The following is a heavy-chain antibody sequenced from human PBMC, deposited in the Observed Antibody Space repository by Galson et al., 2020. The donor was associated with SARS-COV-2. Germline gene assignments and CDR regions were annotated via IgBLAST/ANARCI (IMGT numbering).Heavy chain of an antibody. CDR2: INPNTGGT. Sequence: ASVKVSCKTSGYTFTAYYIHWVRQAPGQRLEWMGWINPNTGGTNYAQKFQGWVTMTRDTSISTAYMALSRLKSDDTAVYYCARETEMATFNYFDYWGQGTLVTVSS. CDR1: GYTFTAYY. CDR3: ARETEMATFNYFDY. J-gene: IGHJ4*02. V-gene: IGHV1-2*04. D-gene: IGHD5-12*01.